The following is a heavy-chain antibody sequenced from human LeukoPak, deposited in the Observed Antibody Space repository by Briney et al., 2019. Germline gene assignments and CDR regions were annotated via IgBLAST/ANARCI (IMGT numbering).Heavy chain of an antibody. CDR3: ARLVQDDILTGYSTYYFDY. Sequence: PSETLSLTFAVSGGSLSSSNWWSWVRPPPGKGLEWIGEIYHSGSTNYNPSLKSRVTISVDKSKNQFSLKLSSVTAADTAVYYCARLVQDDILTGYSTYYFDYWGQGTLVTVSS. V-gene: IGHV4-4*02. D-gene: IGHD3-9*01. CDR2: IYHSGST. J-gene: IGHJ4*02. CDR1: GGSLSSSNW.